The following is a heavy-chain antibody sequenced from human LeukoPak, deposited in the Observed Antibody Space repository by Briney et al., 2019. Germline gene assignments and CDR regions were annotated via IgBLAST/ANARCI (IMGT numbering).Heavy chain of an antibody. V-gene: IGHV1-18*01. CDR3: ARERSGGYSYGYYFHAFDI. CDR2: ISAYNSNT. D-gene: IGHD5-18*01. CDR1: GYTFTSYG. Sequence: ASVKVSCKASGYTFTSYGISWVRQAPGQGLAWMGWISAYNSNTNYAQKLQGRVTMTTDTSTSTAYMELRSLRSDDTAVYYCARERSGGYSYGYYFHAFDIWGQGTMVTVSS. J-gene: IGHJ3*02.